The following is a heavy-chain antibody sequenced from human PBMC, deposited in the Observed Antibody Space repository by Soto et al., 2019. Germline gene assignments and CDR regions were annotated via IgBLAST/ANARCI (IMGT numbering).Heavy chain of an antibody. J-gene: IGHJ4*02. Sequence: AAVMISCKASGYSFTSLDINWVRQTAGQGLEWMGWMQPSTGRTGYAQKFQGRVTVTRDTSINTAYMELTTLTSDDTAFYYCARGVSAGVDYWGQGTLVTVS. V-gene: IGHV1-8*01. D-gene: IGHD1-26*01. CDR2: MQPSTGRT. CDR1: GYSFTSLD. CDR3: ARGVSAGVDY.